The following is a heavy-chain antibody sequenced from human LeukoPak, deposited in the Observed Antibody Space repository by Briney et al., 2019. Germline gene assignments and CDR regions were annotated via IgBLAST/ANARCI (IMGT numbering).Heavy chain of an antibody. Sequence: GESLKISFKGSGYSFTSYWIGWVRQMPGKGLEWMGIIYPGDSDTRYSPSFQGQVTISADKSISTAYLQWSSLKASDTAMYYCARTYYYDSSAPPYYYYYMDVWGKGTTVTVSS. CDR2: IYPGDSDT. V-gene: IGHV5-51*01. D-gene: IGHD3-22*01. CDR1: GYSFTSYW. J-gene: IGHJ6*03. CDR3: ARTYYYDSSAPPYYYYYMDV.